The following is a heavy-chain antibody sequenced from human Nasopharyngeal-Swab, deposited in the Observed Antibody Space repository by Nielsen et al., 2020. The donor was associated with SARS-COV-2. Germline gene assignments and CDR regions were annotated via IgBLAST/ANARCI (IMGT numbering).Heavy chain of an antibody. D-gene: IGHD2-21*01. Sequence: WIRQPPGKGLEWIGYIYYSTNTNYNPSRSTSYNPFLKSRVTISVDTSRSQFSLKLSSVTAAGSAVYYCARHTYHYYYFYMDVWGRGTTVTVSS. J-gene: IGHJ6*03. CDR2: IYYSTNT. V-gene: IGHV4-59*08. CDR3: ARHTYHYYYFYMDV.